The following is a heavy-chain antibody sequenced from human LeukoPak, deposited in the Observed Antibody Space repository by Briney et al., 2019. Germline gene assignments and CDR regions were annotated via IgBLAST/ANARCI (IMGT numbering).Heavy chain of an antibody. D-gene: IGHD6-19*01. CDR2: ISGNSAFI. J-gene: IGHJ4*02. Sequence: GGSLRLSCAASGFTFSSHWMHWVRQAPGKGLEWVSSISGNSAFIYYADSVRGRFTISRDNAKNSLYLQMSSLRAEDTAVYYCARGHTSGWSNFDCWGLGTLVTVSS. CDR3: ARGHTSGWSNFDC. CDR1: GFTFSSHW. V-gene: IGHV3-21*01.